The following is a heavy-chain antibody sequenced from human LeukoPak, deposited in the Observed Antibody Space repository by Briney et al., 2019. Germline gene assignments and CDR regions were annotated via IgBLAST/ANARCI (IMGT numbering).Heavy chain of an antibody. CDR1: GATLHSFA. Sequence: SGGSLRLSCAASGATLHSFAMSWVRQAPGKGLEWLAVTSGTEDSTHYADSVRGRFIISTDSSKKSLYLQMNSLRAEDTAVYYCTKDLMTGFSSGWYFGYWGLGTLVTVSS. CDR2: TSGTEDST. D-gene: IGHD6-19*01. CDR3: TKDLMTGFSSGWYFGY. V-gene: IGHV3-23*01. J-gene: IGHJ4*02.